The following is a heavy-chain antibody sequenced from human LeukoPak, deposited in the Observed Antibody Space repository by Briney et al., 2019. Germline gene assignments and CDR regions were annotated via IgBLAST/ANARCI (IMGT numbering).Heavy chain of an antibody. Sequence: GGSLRLSCAASGFTFSDYYMSWIRQAPGKGLEWVSYISSSGSTIYYADSVKGRFTISRDNAKNSLYLQMNSLRAEDTAVYYCAREILGGYYDSSGYYYFDGAFDIWGQGTMVTVSS. CDR3: AREILGGYYDSSGYYYFDGAFDI. D-gene: IGHD3-22*01. CDR1: GFTFSDYY. CDR2: ISSSGSTI. V-gene: IGHV3-11*01. J-gene: IGHJ3*02.